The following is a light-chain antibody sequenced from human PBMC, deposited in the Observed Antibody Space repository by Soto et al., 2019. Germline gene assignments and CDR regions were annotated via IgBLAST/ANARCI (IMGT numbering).Light chain of an antibody. CDR3: QQYNDYSIT. Sequence: DIQMTQSPSTLSASVADRVTITCRASQSISSWLAWYQQKAGKAPILLIYDASSVESGVPSRFSGSGFGTEFTLTISSLQPDDFATYYCQQYNDYSITFGQGTRLEIK. J-gene: IGKJ5*01. V-gene: IGKV1-5*01. CDR2: DAS. CDR1: QSISSW.